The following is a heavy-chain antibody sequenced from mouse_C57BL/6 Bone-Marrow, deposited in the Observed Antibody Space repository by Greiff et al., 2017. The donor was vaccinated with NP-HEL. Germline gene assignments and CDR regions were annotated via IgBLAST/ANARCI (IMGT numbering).Heavy chain of an antibody. J-gene: IGHJ2*01. CDR1: GFIIKDDY. D-gene: IGHD1-1*01. CDR3: TTHRRYYGSSYFDY. Sequence: EVQLQQSGAELVRPGASVKLSCTASGFIIKDDYMHWVKQRPEQGLEWIGWIDPENGDTEYASKFQGKATITADTSSNTAYLQLSSLTSEDTAVYYCTTHRRYYGSSYFDYWGQGTTLTVSS. V-gene: IGHV14-4*01. CDR2: IDPENGDT.